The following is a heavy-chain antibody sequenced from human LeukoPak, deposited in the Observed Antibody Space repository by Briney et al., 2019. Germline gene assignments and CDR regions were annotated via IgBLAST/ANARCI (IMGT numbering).Heavy chain of an antibody. J-gene: IGHJ4*02. CDR3: TTDLPRSTSCSHDY. CDR1: GFTFSNSW. V-gene: IGHV3-15*01. CDR2: IKRDIDGGTT. D-gene: IGHD2/OR15-2a*01. Sequence: GGSLRLSCAGSGFTFSNSWMLWVRQAPGRGLKWVARIKRDIDGGTTDYAAPVKGRFTITRDDSENTLYLQMNSLKTEDTAVYYCTTDLPRSTSCSHDYWGQGTQVTVSS.